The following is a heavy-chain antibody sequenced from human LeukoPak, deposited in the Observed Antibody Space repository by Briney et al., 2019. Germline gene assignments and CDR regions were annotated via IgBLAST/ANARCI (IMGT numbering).Heavy chain of an antibody. CDR3: ARQGHSHIVVVTVRDAFDI. Sequence: PSETLSLTRTVSGGSISSYYWSWIRQPPGKGLEWIGYIYYSGSTNYNPSLKSRVTISVDTSKNQFSLKLSSVTAADTAVYYCARQGHSHIVVVTVRDAFDIWGQGTMVTVSS. V-gene: IGHV4-59*08. J-gene: IGHJ3*02. CDR2: IYYSGST. CDR1: GGSISSYY. D-gene: IGHD2-21*02.